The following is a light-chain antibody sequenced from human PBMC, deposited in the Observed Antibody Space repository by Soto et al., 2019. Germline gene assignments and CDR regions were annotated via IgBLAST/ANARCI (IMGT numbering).Light chain of an antibody. CDR2: GAS. CDR3: HQLNSFPIA. CDR1: QGISSF. V-gene: IGKV1-9*01. J-gene: IGKJ3*01. Sequence: QLTQSPSSLSASVGDRVTITCRASQGISSFLAWYQQKPGRAPKLLIYGASTLQSGVPSRFSGSGSGTDFTLTNSSLQPEDVATYYCHQLNSFPIAFGPGTKVEIQ.